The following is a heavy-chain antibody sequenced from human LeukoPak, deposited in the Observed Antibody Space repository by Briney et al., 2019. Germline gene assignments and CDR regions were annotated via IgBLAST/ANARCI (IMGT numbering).Heavy chain of an antibody. J-gene: IGHJ4*02. V-gene: IGHV4-39*07. CDR2: IFHGGNT. Sequence: MASETLSLTCTVSGGSITSPSYYWGWVRQPPGKGLEWIGNIFHGGNTYQSPSLKSRVTMSLDTSKIQFSLKLRSVTAADTAVYYCARGVWSGDPLPFDFWGQGTLVAVSS. D-gene: IGHD3-3*01. CDR3: ARGVWSGDPLPFDF. CDR1: GGSITSPSYY.